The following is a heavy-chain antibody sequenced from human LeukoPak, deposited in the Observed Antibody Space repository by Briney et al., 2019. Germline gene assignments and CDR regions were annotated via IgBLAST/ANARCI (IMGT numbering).Heavy chain of an antibody. CDR2: IYPSDSET. V-gene: IGHV5-51*01. CDR1: GYRFTNYW. Sequence: GESLKISCKGSGYRFTNYWIGWVRQMPGKGLEWMGIIYPSDSETRYSPSFQGQVTISVDKSISTAYLQWSSLKASDTAVYYCARRRSGSYIDYWGQGTLVTVSS. D-gene: IGHD1-26*01. J-gene: IGHJ4*02. CDR3: ARRRSGSYIDY.